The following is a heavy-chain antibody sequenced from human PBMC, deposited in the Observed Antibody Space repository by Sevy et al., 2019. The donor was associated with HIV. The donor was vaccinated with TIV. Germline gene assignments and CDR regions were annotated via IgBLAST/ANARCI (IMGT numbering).Heavy chain of an antibody. Sequence: GGSLRLSCAASGFTFSSYSMNWVRQAPGKGLEWVSGMRGSGGSTNYAASVKGRFTISRDNSKNTLYLQMTSLRAEDKAVYYCAKDRVWELGDAFDIWGQGTMVTVSS. J-gene: IGHJ3*02. D-gene: IGHD6-13*01. CDR1: GFTFSSYS. CDR3: AKDRVWELGDAFDI. CDR2: MRGSGGST. V-gene: IGHV3-23*01.